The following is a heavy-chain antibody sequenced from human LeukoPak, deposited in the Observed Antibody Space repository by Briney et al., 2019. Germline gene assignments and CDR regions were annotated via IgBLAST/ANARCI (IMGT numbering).Heavy chain of an antibody. CDR2: ISGSGDST. CDR3: AKDRDIVVVPAATDYYFDY. V-gene: IGHV3-23*01. J-gene: IGHJ4*02. Sequence: GGSLRLSCAASGFTFSSSAMSWVRQAPGKGLEWVSAISGSGDSTYSADSVKGRFTISRDNSKNTLYLQMNSLRAEATAIYYCAKDRDIVVVPAATDYYFDYWGQGTLVTVSS. CDR1: GFTFSSSA. D-gene: IGHD2-2*01.